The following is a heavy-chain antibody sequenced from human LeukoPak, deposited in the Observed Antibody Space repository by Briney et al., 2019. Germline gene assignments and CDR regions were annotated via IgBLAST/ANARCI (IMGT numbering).Heavy chain of an antibody. J-gene: IGHJ4*02. CDR1: GFTFSSYS. CDR2: ISSSSSYI. D-gene: IGHD3-10*01. V-gene: IGHV3-21*01. Sequence: GGSLRLSCAASGFTFSSYSMNWVRQAPGQGLEWVSSISSSSSYIYYADSVKGRFTISRDNAKNSLYLQMNSLRAEDTAVYYCARVLPIYGSGSYYLSNWGQGTLVTVSS. CDR3: ARVLPIYGSGSYYLSN.